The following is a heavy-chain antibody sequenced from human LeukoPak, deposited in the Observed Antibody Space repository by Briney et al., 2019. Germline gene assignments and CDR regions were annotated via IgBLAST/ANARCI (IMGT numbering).Heavy chain of an antibody. CDR2: IYPGDSDT. Sequence: ESLKISCKGSGYSFTSYWIGWVRQMPGKGLEWMGIIYPGDSDTRYSPSFQGQVTISADKSISTAYLQWSSLKASDTAMYYCARQTGITMTPRDAFDIWGQGTIVTVSS. J-gene: IGHJ3*02. V-gene: IGHV5-51*01. CDR3: ARQTGITMTPRDAFDI. CDR1: GYSFTSYW. D-gene: IGHD3-22*01.